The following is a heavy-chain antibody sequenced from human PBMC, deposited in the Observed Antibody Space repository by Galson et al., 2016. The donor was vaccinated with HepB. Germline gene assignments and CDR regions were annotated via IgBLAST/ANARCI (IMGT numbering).Heavy chain of an antibody. D-gene: IGHD6-13*01. J-gene: IGHJ4*02. V-gene: IGHV3-23*01. CDR2: ISATGGSA. CDR1: GFTFKSYA. Sequence: LRLSCAASGFTFKSYAMNWVRQAPGKGLEWVSAISATGGSAYYADSVKGRFTISRDNSKNTLYLQMNSLRAEDTAVYFCAKWSDAAATYWGQGALVTVSS. CDR3: AKWSDAAATY.